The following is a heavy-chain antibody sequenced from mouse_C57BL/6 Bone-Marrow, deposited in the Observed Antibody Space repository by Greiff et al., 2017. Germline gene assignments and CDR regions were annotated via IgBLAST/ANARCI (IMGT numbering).Heavy chain of an antibody. CDR2: LYPRSGNT. Sequence: VKLMESGAELARPGASVKLSCKASGYTFTSYGISWVKQRTGQGLEWIGELYPRSGNTYYNEKFKGKATLTADKSSSTAYMELRSLTSEDSAVYFCARRRSNWDGDYWGQGTTLTVSS. CDR3: ARRRSNWDGDY. CDR1: GYTFTSYG. J-gene: IGHJ2*01. D-gene: IGHD4-1*01. V-gene: IGHV1-81*01.